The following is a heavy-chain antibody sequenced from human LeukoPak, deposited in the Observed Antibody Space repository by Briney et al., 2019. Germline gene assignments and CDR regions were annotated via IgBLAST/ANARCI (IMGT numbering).Heavy chain of an antibody. D-gene: IGHD3-22*01. CDR3: AREGGYYDSSGYIVY. CDR2: IKQDGSEK. J-gene: IGHJ4*02. V-gene: IGHV3-7*01. CDR1: GFIFSSYS. Sequence: GGSLRLSCAASGFIFSSYSMTWVRQAPGKGLEWVANIKQDGSEKYYVDSVKGRFTISRDNAKNSLYLQMNSLRAEDTAVYYCAREGGYYDSSGYIVYWGQGTLVTVSS.